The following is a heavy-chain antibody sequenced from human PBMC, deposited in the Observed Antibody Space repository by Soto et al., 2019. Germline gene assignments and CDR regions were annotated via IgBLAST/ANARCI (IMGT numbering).Heavy chain of an antibody. CDR3: ARDRQPGYSSSSFDY. J-gene: IGHJ4*01. Sequence: QVQLVQSGAEVKKPGSSVKVSCKASGGTFSSYTISWVRQATGQGLEWMGRIIPILGIANYAQKFQGRVTITADKSTSTAYMELSSLRSEDTAVYYCARDRQPGYSSSSFDYWGHGTLVTVSS. CDR2: IIPILGIA. CDR1: GGTFSSYT. D-gene: IGHD6-13*01. V-gene: IGHV1-69*08.